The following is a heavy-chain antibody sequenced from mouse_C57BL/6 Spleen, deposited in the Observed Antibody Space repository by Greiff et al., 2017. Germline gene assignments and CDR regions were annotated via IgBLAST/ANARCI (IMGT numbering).Heavy chain of an antibody. CDR2: IRNKANGYTT. Sequence: EVMLVESGGGLVQPGGSLSLSCAASGFTFTAYYMSWVRQPPGKALEWLGFIRNKANGYTTEYSASVKGRFTISRDNSQSILYLQMNALSAEDSATYYWARLTGTWFDYWGQGTTRTVSS. CDR3: ARLTGTWFDY. J-gene: IGHJ2*01. D-gene: IGHD4-1*01. V-gene: IGHV7-3*01. CDR1: GFTFTAYY.